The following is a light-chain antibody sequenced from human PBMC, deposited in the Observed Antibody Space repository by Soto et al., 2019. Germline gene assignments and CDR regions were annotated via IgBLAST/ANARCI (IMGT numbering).Light chain of an antibody. V-gene: IGKV3D-15*01. CDR3: QQYDNWPPIT. J-gene: IGKJ5*01. Sequence: EIVVTQSPATLSVSPGERATLSCRASQSVGGNLAWYQQTPGQAPRLLIYAASTRAAGIPGRFSGSGFGTEFTLTISSLQSEDFAIYYCQQYDNWPPITFGQGTRLEI. CDR1: QSVGGN. CDR2: AAS.